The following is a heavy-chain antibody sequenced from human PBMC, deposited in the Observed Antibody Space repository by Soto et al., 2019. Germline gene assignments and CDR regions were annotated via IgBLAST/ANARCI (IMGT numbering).Heavy chain of an antibody. CDR1: GGTFSTYA. Sequence: QVQLEQSGAEVKQPGSSVRVSCKTSGGTFSTYAINWVRQAPGQGLEWMGAIIPLFGTADYSQKFQGRVTITADESTSTAYIELSSLRSDDTAVYFTARPKGTYSSGYYYCDFWGQGTLVTVSS. D-gene: IGHD6-19*01. V-gene: IGHV1-69*01. CDR3: ARPKGTYSSGYYYCDF. CDR2: IIPLFGTA. J-gene: IGHJ4*02.